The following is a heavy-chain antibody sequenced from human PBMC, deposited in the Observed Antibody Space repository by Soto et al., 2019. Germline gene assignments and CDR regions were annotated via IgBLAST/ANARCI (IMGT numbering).Heavy chain of an antibody. CDR3: ARGRGVVIPAGTPDAFDV. J-gene: IGHJ3*01. CDR1: GYTFNKYG. CDR2: ISAFNDYT. V-gene: IGHV1-18*01. D-gene: IGHD6-13*01. Sequence: GASVKVSCQASGYTFNKYGFNWVRQAPGQGLEWMGRISAFNDYTDLAQKFQGRITLTTDASTNTAYMELQILRSDDTAMYYCARGRGVVIPAGTPDAFDVWGQGTMVTVSS.